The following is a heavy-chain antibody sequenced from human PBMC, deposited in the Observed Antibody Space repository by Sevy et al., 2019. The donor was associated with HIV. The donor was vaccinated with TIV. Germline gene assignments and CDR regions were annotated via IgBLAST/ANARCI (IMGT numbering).Heavy chain of an antibody. J-gene: IGHJ4*02. CDR2: IYGGGET. CDR1: GFSVSSNF. V-gene: IGHV3-53*01. D-gene: IGHD1-1*01. Sequence: GGSLRLSCAASGFSVSSNFMSWVRQAPGRELEWVSMIYGGGETYYAESVKGRFTISRDSSRNTVFLQMNSLRAEDTAIYFCTTSPRPNLADYWGQGTLVTVSS. CDR3: TTSPRPNLADY.